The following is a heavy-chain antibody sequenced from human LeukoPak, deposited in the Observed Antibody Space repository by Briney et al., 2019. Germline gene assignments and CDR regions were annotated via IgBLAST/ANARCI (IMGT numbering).Heavy chain of an antibody. V-gene: IGHV1-8*03. CDR3: AKGNGRGGGFFPDVFDI. Sequence: ASVKVSCKASGYTFTNYDINWVRQATGQGLEWMGWINPNNGNTDYAQKFQGRVTITRSTSISTAYMGLSSLRSEDTAVYYCAKGNGRGGGFFPDVFDIWGQGTMVTVSS. CDR1: GYTFTNYD. D-gene: IGHD2-15*01. J-gene: IGHJ3*02. CDR2: INPNNGNT.